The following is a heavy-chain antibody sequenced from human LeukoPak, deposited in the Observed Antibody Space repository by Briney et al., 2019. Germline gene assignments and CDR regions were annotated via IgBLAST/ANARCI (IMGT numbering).Heavy chain of an antibody. CDR1: GGSISSGGYY. CDR2: IYHSGST. J-gene: IGHJ6*02. V-gene: IGHV4-30-2*01. Sequence: SQTLSLTCTVSGGSISSGGYYWSCIRQPPGKGLECIGYIYHSGSTNYNPSLKSRVTISVDTSKNQFSLKLSSVTAADTAVYYCARAEGYYYGMDVWGQGTTVTVSS. CDR3: ARAEGYYYGMDV.